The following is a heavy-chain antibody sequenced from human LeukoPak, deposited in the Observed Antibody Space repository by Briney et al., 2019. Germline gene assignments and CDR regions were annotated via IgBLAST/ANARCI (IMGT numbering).Heavy chain of an antibody. J-gene: IGHJ4*02. CDR2: IKSKTDGGTI. CDR1: GFTFSSFW. CDR3: TAGVSRGD. Sequence: PGGSLRLSCAASGFTFSSFWMNWVRQAPGKGLEWVGRIKSKTDGGTIDYAAPVKDRFTISRDDSKNTLFLEMNSLKTEDTAVYYCTAGVSRGDWGQGTLVTVSS. V-gene: IGHV3-15*01. D-gene: IGHD3-10*01.